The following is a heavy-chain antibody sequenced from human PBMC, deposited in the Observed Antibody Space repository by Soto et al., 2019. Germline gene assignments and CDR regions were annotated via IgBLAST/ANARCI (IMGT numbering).Heavy chain of an antibody. D-gene: IGHD2-21*01. V-gene: IGHV3-21*01. CDR3: AREDRYQGAFDF. CDR2: ISSSSNYI. Sequence: GGSLRLSCAASGFTFSSYSMNWVRQAQGKGLEWVSSISSSSNYIYYADSVKGRFTISRDNSKNSVYLQMNSLRVEDMAVYYCAREDRYQGAFDFWGRGALVTVSS. J-gene: IGHJ4*02. CDR1: GFTFSSYS.